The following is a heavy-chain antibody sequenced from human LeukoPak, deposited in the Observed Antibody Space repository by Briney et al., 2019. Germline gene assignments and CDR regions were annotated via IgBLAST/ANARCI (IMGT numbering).Heavy chain of an antibody. Sequence: PGGSLRLSCAASGFIFSSYGMHWVRQAPGKGLEWVAVISYDGSNKHYADSVKGRFTISRDNSKNTLYLQINSLRAEDTAVDTAVYYCAKHSGSSGWYNDYWGQGTLVTVSS. V-gene: IGHV3-30*03. J-gene: IGHJ4*02. D-gene: IGHD6-19*01. CDR2: ISYDGSNK. CDR1: GFIFSSYG. CDR3: VYYCAKHSGSSGWYNDY.